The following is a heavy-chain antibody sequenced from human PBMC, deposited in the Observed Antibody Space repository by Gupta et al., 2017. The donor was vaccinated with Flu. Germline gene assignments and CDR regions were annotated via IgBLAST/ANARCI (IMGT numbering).Heavy chain of an antibody. Sequence: KGLEWIGHIYYDGYTYYNPSLKSRVTISLDTSKNQFSLKLTSGTAADTAVYYCARGYCSGRTCYSGGHNWFDPWGQGTLFTVSS. V-gene: IGHV4-31*02. J-gene: IGHJ5*02. CDR2: IYYDGYT. CDR3: ARGYCSGRTCYSGGHNWFDP. D-gene: IGHD2-15*01.